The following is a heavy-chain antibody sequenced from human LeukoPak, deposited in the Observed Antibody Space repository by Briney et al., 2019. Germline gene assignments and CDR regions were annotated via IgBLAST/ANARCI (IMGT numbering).Heavy chain of an antibody. CDR1: GYTFTSYD. Sequence: EASVKVSCKASGYTFTSYDINWVRQATGQGLEWMGWMNPNSGNTGYAQKFQGRVTITRNTSISTAYMELSSLRSEDTAVYYCARMGLGDSSSSEAFDIWGQGTMVTVSS. D-gene: IGHD3-22*01. J-gene: IGHJ3*02. CDR2: MNPNSGNT. CDR3: ARMGLGDSSSSEAFDI. V-gene: IGHV1-8*01.